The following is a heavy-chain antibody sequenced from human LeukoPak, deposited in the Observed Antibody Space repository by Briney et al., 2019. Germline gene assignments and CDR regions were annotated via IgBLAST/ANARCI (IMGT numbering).Heavy chain of an antibody. CDR3: ARVRSSSWAYYFDY. Sequence: MSSETLSLTCTVSGGSISSSSYYWGWIRPPPGKGLEWIGSIYYSGSTYYNPSLKSRVTISVDTSKNQFSLKLSSVTAADTAVYYCARVRSSSWAYYFDYWGQGTLVTVSS. CDR2: IYYSGST. J-gene: IGHJ4*02. CDR1: GGSISSSSYY. V-gene: IGHV4-39*07. D-gene: IGHD6-13*01.